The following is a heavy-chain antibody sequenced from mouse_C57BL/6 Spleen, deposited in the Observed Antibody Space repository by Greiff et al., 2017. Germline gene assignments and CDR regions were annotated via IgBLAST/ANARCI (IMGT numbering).Heavy chain of an antibody. D-gene: IGHD2-3*01. CDR3: ANLYDGYPYWYVDV. CDR2: IYPRSGNT. J-gene: IGHJ1*03. Sequence: QVQLKESGAELARPGASVKLSCKASGYTFTSYGISWVKQRTGQGLEWIGEIYPRSGNTYYNEKFKGKATLTADKSSSTAYMELRSLTSEDSAVYFCANLYDGYPYWYVDVWGTGTTVTVSS. CDR1: GYTFTSYG. V-gene: IGHV1-81*01.